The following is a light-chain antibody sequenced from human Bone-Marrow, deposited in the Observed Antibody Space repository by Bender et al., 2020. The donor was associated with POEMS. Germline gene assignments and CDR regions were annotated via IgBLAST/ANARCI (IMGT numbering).Light chain of an antibody. CDR2: DVS. CDR1: NTRTKS. CDR3: QVWDGEAERDV. Sequence: SYVLSQSPSASVAPGRTATILCGRNNTRTKSGHWYQQKPGQAPVLVVCDVSDRPSGIRERFAGFNSGKTATVTSSGVGAREEADYESQVWDGEAERDVFGGGTKVTVL. J-gene: IGLJ1*01. V-gene: IGLV3-21*02.